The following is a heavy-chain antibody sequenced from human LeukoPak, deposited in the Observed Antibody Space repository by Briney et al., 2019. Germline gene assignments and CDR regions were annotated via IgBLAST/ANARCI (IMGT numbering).Heavy chain of an antibody. CDR3: ARTGYSSGWPPTGDYYYYGMDV. D-gene: IGHD6-25*01. V-gene: IGHV3-21*01. CDR2: ISSSSSYI. J-gene: IGHJ6*02. CDR1: GFTFSSYS. Sequence: GGSLRLSCAASGFTFSSYSMNWVRQAPGKGLERVSSISSSSSYIYYADSVKGRFTISRDNAKNSLYLQMNSLRAEDTAVYYCARTGYSSGWPPTGDYYYYGMDVWGQGTTVTVSS.